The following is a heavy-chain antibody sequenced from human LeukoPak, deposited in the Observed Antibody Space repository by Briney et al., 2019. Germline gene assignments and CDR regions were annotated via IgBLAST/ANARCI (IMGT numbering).Heavy chain of an antibody. Sequence: ASLTVSCKASGYTFTSYYMHWVRQAPGQGLEWMGCINPNSGGTNYAQKFQGRVTMTRDTSISTAYMELSRLRSDDTAVYYCARESGIVGAVDYWGQGTLVTVSS. D-gene: IGHD1-26*01. CDR2: INPNSGGT. J-gene: IGHJ4*02. CDR3: ARESGIVGAVDY. CDR1: GYTFTSYY. V-gene: IGHV1-2*02.